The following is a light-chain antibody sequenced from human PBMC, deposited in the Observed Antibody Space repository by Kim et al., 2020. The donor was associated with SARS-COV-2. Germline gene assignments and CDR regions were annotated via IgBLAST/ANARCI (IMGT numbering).Light chain of an antibody. V-gene: IGLV1-36*01. Sequence: QRVTISWSGGNSNIGNNAVNWYQQFLGKAPKLLIYYDDLLPSGVSDRFSGSNSGTSASLAISGIQSEDEANYYCATWDDTLNGHVFGTGTKVTVL. CDR2: YDD. CDR3: ATWDDTLNGHV. CDR1: NSNIGNNA. J-gene: IGLJ1*01.